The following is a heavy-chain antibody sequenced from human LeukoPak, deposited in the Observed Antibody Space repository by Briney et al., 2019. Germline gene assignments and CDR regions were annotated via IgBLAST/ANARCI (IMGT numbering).Heavy chain of an antibody. CDR3: AREKAVAGTFLTPSNWFDP. Sequence: GSLRLSCAASGFTFSDYYMSWIRQAPGKGLEWVSYISSSGSTIYYADSVKGRFTISRDNAKNSLYLQMNSLRAEDTAVYYCAREKAVAGTFLTPSNWFDPWGQGTLVTVSS. V-gene: IGHV3-11*01. D-gene: IGHD6-19*01. CDR2: ISSSGSTI. CDR1: GFTFSDYY. J-gene: IGHJ5*02.